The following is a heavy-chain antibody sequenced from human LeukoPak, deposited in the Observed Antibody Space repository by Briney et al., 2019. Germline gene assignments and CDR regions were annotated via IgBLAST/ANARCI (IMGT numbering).Heavy chain of an antibody. J-gene: IGHJ3*02. CDR1: GFTVSSNY. Sequence: GGSLRLSCAASGFTVSSNYMSWVRQAPGKGLEWVANIKEDGGEKYYVDSVKGRFTISRDNAKNSLYLQMNSLRAEDTAVYYCARVATMVRVPLDALDIWGQGTMVSVSS. CDR3: ARVATMVRVPLDALDI. D-gene: IGHD3-10*01. CDR2: IKEDGGEK. V-gene: IGHV3-7*02.